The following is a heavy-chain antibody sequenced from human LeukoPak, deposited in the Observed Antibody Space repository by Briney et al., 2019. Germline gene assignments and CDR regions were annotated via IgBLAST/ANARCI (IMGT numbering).Heavy chain of an antibody. CDR3: ARHRSRRYFDWLPRKYRDRYYYYYYYMDV. Sequence: PSETLSLTCTVSGGSISSYYWSWIRQPAGKGLEWIGRIYTSGSTNYNPSLKSRVTMSVDTSKNQFSLKLSSVTAADTAVYYCARHRSRRYFDWLPRKYRDRYYYYYYYMDVWGKGTTVTISS. V-gene: IGHV4-4*07. CDR2: IYTSGST. J-gene: IGHJ6*03. CDR1: GGSISSYY. D-gene: IGHD3-9*01.